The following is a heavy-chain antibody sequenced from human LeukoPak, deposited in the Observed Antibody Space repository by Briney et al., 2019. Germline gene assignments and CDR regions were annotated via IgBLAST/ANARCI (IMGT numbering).Heavy chain of an antibody. J-gene: IGHJ4*02. D-gene: IGHD6-6*01. CDR3: ARRTYSSSSSLFDY. V-gene: IGHV1-18*01. Sequence: ASVKVSCKASGYTFTTYGVSWVRQAPGQGLEWMAWISAYNGNTNYAQNLQGRFTMTTDTSTTTAYMELRSLRSDDTAFYYCARRTYSSSSSLFDYWGQGTLVTVSS. CDR1: GYTFTTYG. CDR2: ISAYNGNT.